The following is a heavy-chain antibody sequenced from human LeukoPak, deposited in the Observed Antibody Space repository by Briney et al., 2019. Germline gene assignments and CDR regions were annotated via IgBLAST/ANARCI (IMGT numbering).Heavy chain of an antibody. CDR3: ARADPVVRGVSLVDY. J-gene: IGHJ4*02. V-gene: IGHV3-21*01. CDR2: ISSSSSYI. Sequence: PGGSLRLSCAASGFTFSSYSMNWVRQAPGKGLEWFSYISSSSSYIYYADSVKGRFTISRDNAKNSLYLQMNSLRAEDTAVYYCARADPVVRGVSLVDYWGQGTLVTVSS. D-gene: IGHD3-10*01. CDR1: GFTFSSYS.